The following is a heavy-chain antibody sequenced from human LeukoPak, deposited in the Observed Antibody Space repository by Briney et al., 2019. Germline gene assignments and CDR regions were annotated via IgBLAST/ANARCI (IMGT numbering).Heavy chain of an antibody. D-gene: IGHD3-22*01. CDR1: GFTFSSYS. Sequence: GGSLRLSCAASGFTFSSYSMNWVRQAPGKGLEWVSYISSSSSTIYYADPVKGRFTISRDNAKNSLYLQMNSLRDEDTAVYYCARGGYYYDSNGLDYWGQGTLVTVSS. CDR2: ISSSSSTI. CDR3: ARGGYYYDSNGLDY. V-gene: IGHV3-48*02. J-gene: IGHJ4*02.